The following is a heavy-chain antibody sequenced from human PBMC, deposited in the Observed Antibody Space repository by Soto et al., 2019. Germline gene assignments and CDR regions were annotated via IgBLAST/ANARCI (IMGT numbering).Heavy chain of an antibody. D-gene: IGHD7-27*01. CDR2: INPNSGGT. CDR1: GYTFTGYY. CDR3: ARDGDLADASDI. Sequence: GASVKVSCKASGYTFTGYYMHWVRHAPGQGLEWMGWINPNSGGTNYAQKFQGWVTMTRDTSISTAYMELSRLRSDDTAVYYCARDGDLADASDIWGQGTMVTLSS. V-gene: IGHV1-2*04. J-gene: IGHJ3*02.